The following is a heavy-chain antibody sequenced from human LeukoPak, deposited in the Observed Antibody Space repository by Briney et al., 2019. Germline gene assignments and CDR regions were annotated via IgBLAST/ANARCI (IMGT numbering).Heavy chain of an antibody. CDR2: ISSRSSHI. CDR3: ARTSYYVSHAFDI. Sequence: PGGSLRLSCAASGFTFTNYNMNWVRQAPGKGLEWVSSISSRSSHIYYTDSVKGRFTISRDNAKNSLYLQINSPRAEDTAVYYCARTSYYVSHAFDIWGQGTMVTVSS. J-gene: IGHJ3*02. V-gene: IGHV3-21*01. D-gene: IGHD3-16*01. CDR1: GFTFTNYN.